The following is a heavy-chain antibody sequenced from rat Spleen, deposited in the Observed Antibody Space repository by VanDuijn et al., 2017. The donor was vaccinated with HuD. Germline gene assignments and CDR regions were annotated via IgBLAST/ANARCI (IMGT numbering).Heavy chain of an antibody. J-gene: IGHJ3*01. Sequence: QVQLKESGPGLVQPSQTLSLTCTVSGFSLSNYGVIWVRQPPGKGLEWIAAISSGGSTYYNSVLKSRLSISRDTSKSQVFLKMNSLQTEDTAIYFCTSPFRWFAYWGQGTLVTVSS. CDR1: GFSLSNYG. V-gene: IGHV2-6*01. CDR2: ISSGGST. CDR3: TSPFRWFAY.